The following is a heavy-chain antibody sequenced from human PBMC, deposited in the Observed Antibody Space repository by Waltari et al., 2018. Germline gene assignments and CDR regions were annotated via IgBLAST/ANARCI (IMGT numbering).Heavy chain of an antibody. Sequence: QVYLQQWGAGLLQPSEPLSLTCAVYGGSFRGYYWGWIRPPPGKGLEWMGEINHSGNKNYNPSLRSRVTMLVDTSKSQFSLKLNSVTAADTAVYYCVRLEDCSGPGGNCYSGDSFALDVWGQGTTVTVSS. CDR1: GGSFRGYY. V-gene: IGHV4-34*02. CDR2: INHSGNK. CDR3: VRLEDCSGPGGNCYSGDSFALDV. J-gene: IGHJ6*02. D-gene: IGHD2-21*02.